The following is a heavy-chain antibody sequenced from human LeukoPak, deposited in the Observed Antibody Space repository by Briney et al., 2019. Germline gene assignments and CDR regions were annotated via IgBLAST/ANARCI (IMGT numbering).Heavy chain of an antibody. CDR3: AKYTFSWYEDY. CDR1: GFTFSSYA. V-gene: IGHV3-23*01. J-gene: IGHJ4*02. Sequence: GGSLRLSCAASGFTFSSYAMSWVRQAPGKGLEWVSVISGSGINTYYADSVKGRFTISRDNSKNTLYLQMNTLRAEDTALYYCAKYTFSWYEDYWGQGILVTVSS. CDR2: ISGSGINT. D-gene: IGHD6-13*01.